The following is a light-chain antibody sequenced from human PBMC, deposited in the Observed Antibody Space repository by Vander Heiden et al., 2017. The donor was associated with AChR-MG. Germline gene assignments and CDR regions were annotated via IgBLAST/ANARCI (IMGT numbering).Light chain of an antibody. CDR2: DAS. Sequence: EIQMTQSPSTLSASVGDRVTITCRASQSISSCLAWYQQKPGKAPKLLIYDASSLESGVPSRFSGSGSGTEFTLTISSLQPDDFATYYCQQDYSYALTFGQGTKVEIK. CDR1: QSISSC. CDR3: QQDYSYALT. J-gene: IGKJ1*01. V-gene: IGKV1-5*01.